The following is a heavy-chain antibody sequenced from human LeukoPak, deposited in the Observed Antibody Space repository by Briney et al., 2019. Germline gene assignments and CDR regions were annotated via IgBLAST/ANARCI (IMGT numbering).Heavy chain of an antibody. V-gene: IGHV3-30-3*01. CDR3: ARVAGYSSSWYRESGDYYFDY. D-gene: IGHD6-13*01. CDR1: GFTVSRNY. Sequence: GGSLRLSCAASGFTVSRNYMSWVRQAPGKGLEWVAVISYDGSNKYYADSVKGRFTISRDNSKNTMYLQMNSLRPEDTAVYYCARVAGYSSSWYRESGDYYFDYWGQGTLVTVSS. CDR2: ISYDGSNK. J-gene: IGHJ4*02.